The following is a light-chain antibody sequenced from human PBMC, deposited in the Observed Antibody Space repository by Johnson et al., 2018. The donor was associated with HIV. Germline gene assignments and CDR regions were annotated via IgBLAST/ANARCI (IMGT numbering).Light chain of an antibody. Sequence: QAVLTQPPSVSAAPGQKVTISCSGSSSNIGNNFVSWYQQLPGTAPKLLICANNKRPSGIADRFSGSKSGTSATLGITGLQTGDEADYYCGTWDSSLSAEVFGTGTKVTVL. V-gene: IGLV1-51*02. CDR1: SSNIGNNF. CDR2: ANN. CDR3: GTWDSSLSAEV. J-gene: IGLJ1*01.